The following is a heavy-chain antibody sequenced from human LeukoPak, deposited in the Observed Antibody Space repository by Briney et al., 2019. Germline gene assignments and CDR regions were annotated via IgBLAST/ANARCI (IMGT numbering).Heavy chain of an antibody. CDR1: GGTFSGYT. J-gene: IGHJ4*02. V-gene: IGHV1-69*13. CDR2: IIPIFGTA. D-gene: IGHD5-18*01. CDR3: AREIQLWGESYFDY. Sequence: ASVKVSCKASGGTFSGYTISWVRQAPGQGLEWMGGIIPIFGTANYAQKFQGRVTITADESTSTAYMELSSLRSEDTAVYYCAREIQLWGESYFDYWGQGTLVTVSS.